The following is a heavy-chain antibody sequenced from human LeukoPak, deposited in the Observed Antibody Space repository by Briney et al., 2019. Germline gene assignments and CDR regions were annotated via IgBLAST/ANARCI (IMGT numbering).Heavy chain of an antibody. Sequence: GASVKVSCKAPGGTFSGYAISWVRQAPGQGLEWMGWISAYNGNTNYAQKLQGRVTMTTDTSTSTAYMELRSLRSDDTAVYYCARVPPTIVVVVAAYPRDYYGMDVWGQGTTVTVSS. CDR3: ARVPPTIVVVVAAYPRDYYGMDV. J-gene: IGHJ6*02. CDR2: ISAYNGNT. D-gene: IGHD2-15*01. V-gene: IGHV1-18*01. CDR1: GGTFSGYA.